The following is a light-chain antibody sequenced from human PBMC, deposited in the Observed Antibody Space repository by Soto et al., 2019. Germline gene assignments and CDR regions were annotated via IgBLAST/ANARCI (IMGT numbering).Light chain of an antibody. V-gene: IGLV2-18*02. CDR3: ISYAISSPWV. Sequence: QSALTQPPSVSGSPGQSVTISCTGTSSDVGNYNRVSWYQQPPGTAPKLMIYEVSNRPSGVPDRFAGSKSGNTASLTISGLQAEDEADYYCISYAISSPWVFGGGTKLTVL. J-gene: IGLJ3*02. CDR1: SSDVGNYNR. CDR2: EVS.